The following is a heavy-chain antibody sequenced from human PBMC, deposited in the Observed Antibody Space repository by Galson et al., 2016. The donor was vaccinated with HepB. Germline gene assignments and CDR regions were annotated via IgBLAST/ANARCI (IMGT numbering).Heavy chain of an antibody. V-gene: IGHV1-46*01. D-gene: IGHD1-26*01. Sequence: SVKVSCKSSGYSFTNYYIHWLRRAPGEGLEWEWIIHPSGGSTGYAQKFQGRVTMTRDTSTSIVYMDLTSLRSEDTAVYYCARDRGYYSHFDSWGQGTLVTVSS. CDR3: ARDRGYYSHFDS. CDR2: IHPSGGST. CDR1: GYSFTNYY. J-gene: IGHJ4*02.